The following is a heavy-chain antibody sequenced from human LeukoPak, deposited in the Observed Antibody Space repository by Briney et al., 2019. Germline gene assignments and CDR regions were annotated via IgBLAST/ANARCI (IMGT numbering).Heavy chain of an antibody. D-gene: IGHD1/OR15-1a*01. V-gene: IGHV3-23*01. CDR2: ISGSGGTT. CDR3: PRGTESARGLSHP. J-gene: IGHJ5*02. CDR1: GFTFSSYG. Sequence: GGSLRLSCAASGFTFSSYGMSWVRQAPGKGLEWVSSISGSGGTTYYADSVKGRFTISRDNSKNTLYLQMNSLRAEDTAVYYFPRGTESARGLSHPGGQETWAPVSS.